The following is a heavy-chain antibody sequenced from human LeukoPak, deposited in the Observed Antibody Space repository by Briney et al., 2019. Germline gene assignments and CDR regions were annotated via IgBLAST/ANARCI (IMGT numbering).Heavy chain of an antibody. CDR2: INSDGSST. CDR1: GFTFSSYW. D-gene: IGHD2-15*01. J-gene: IGHJ6*02. V-gene: IGHV3-74*01. Sequence: GGSLRFSYAASGFTFSSYWMHWVRQAPGKGLVWVSRINSDGSSTSYADSVKGRFTISRDNAKNTLYLQMNSLRAEDTAVYYCARFVVSMAAYSYYYYGMDVWGQGTTVTVSS. CDR3: ARFVVSMAAYSYYYYGMDV.